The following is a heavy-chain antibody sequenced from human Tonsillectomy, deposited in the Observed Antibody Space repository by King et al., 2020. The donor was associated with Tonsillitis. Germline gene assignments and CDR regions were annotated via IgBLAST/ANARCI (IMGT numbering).Heavy chain of an antibody. Sequence: VQLVESGGGLVQPGGSLRLSCAASGFTFSSYSMNWVRQAPGKGLEWVSYISSSSSTIYYADSVKGRFTISRDNVKNSLYLQMNSLRAEDTAVYYCARDGGSGSFFLGDFDYWGQGTLVTVSS. D-gene: IGHD1-26*01. CDR1: GFTFSSYS. V-gene: IGHV3-48*01. J-gene: IGHJ4*02. CDR2: ISSSSSTI. CDR3: ARDGGSGSFFLGDFDY.